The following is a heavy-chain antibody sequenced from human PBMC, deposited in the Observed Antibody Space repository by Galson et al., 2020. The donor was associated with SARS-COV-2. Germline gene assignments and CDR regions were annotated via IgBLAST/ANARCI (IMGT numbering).Heavy chain of an antibody. CDR2: IWYDGSNK. J-gene: IGHJ6*03. CDR1: GFTFSSYG. V-gene: IGHV3-33*01. Sequence: GGSLRLSCAASGFTFSSYGMHWVRQAPGKGLEWVAVIWYDGSNKYYADSVKGRFTISRDNSKNTLYLQMNSLRAEDTAVYYCAREVHDYGDYDHYYYYYYMDVWGKGTTVTVSS. D-gene: IGHD4-17*01. CDR3: AREVHDYGDYDHYYYYYYMDV.